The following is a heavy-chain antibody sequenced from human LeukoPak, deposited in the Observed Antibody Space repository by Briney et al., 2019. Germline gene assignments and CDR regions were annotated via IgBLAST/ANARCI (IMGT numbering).Heavy chain of an antibody. CDR3: AMGIAAGNTPVDY. CDR1: GYTFTSYD. V-gene: IGHV1-8*01. J-gene: IGHJ4*02. D-gene: IGHD6-13*01. CDR2: MNPNSGNT. Sequence: ASVKVSCKASGYTFTSYDINWVRQATGQGLERMGWMNPNSGNTGYAQKFQGRVTMTRNTSMSTAYMELSSLRSEDTAVYYCAMGIAAGNTPVDYWGQGTLVTVSS.